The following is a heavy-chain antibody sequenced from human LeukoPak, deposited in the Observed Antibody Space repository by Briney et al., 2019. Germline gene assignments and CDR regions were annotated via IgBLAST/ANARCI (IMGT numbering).Heavy chain of an antibody. CDR3: ARGARSRYYYCMDV. Sequence: SGTLSLTCAVSGGSISNSNWWSWVRQPPGKGLEWIGKINHSGTTNYNPSLKSRVTISVDKSKNQFSLKLSSVTAADTAVYYCARGARSRYYYCMDVWGKGTTVTIS. V-gene: IGHV4-4*02. CDR1: GGSISNSNW. CDR2: INHSGTT. D-gene: IGHD3-3*01. J-gene: IGHJ6*03.